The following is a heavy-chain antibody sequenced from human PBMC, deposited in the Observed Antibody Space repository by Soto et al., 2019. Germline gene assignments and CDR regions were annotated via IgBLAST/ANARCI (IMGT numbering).Heavy chain of an antibody. V-gene: IGHV4-39*07. CDR2: IFYTGST. J-gene: IGHJ4*02. CDR1: GGSISSSSYY. D-gene: IGHD1-1*01. CDR3: GRHYPIGNNWNYFDY. Sequence: KTSETLSLTCTVSGGSISSSSYYWGWIRQPPGKGLEWIGSIFYTGSTNYNPSLKSRVTISVDTSKNQFSLKLSSVTAADTAVYYCGRHYPIGNNWNYFDYWGQGTLVTVSS.